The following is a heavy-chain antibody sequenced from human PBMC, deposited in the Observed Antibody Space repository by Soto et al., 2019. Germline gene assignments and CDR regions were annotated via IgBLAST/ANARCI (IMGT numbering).Heavy chain of an antibody. V-gene: IGHV3-11*06. CDR3: ARATHYDFWSGYYGASYGMDV. Sequence: QVQLVESGGGLVKPGGSLRLSCAASGFTFSDYYMSWIRQAPGKGLEWVSYISSSSSYTNYADSVKGRFTISRDNAKNSLYLQMNSLRAEDTAVYYCARATHYDFWSGYYGASYGMDVWGQGTTVTVSS. CDR1: GFTFSDYY. J-gene: IGHJ6*02. D-gene: IGHD3-3*01. CDR2: ISSSSSYT.